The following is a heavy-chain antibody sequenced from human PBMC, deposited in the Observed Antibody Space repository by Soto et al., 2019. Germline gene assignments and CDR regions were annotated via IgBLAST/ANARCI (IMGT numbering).Heavy chain of an antibody. CDR2: IYYSGST. D-gene: IGHD3-9*01. Sequence: SETLSLTCTVSGGSISSGDYYWSWIRQPPGKGLEWIGYIYYSGSTYYNPSLKSRVTISVDTSKNQFSLKLSSVTAADTAVYYCAREDVSTGYHNWFDPWGQGALVTVSS. CDR1: GGSISSGDYY. J-gene: IGHJ5*02. CDR3: AREDVSTGYHNWFDP. V-gene: IGHV4-30-4*01.